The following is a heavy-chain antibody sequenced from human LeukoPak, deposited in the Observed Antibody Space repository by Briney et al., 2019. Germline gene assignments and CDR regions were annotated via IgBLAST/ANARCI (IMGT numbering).Heavy chain of an antibody. J-gene: IGHJ5*02. CDR2: IYTSGST. D-gene: IGHD6-13*01. V-gene: IGHV4-4*07. CDR1: GGSISSYY. Sequence: SETLSLTCTVSGGSISSYYWSWLRQPAGKGLEWIGRIYTSGSTNYNPSLKSRVTMSVDTSKNQFSLKLSSVTAADTAVYYCARGVWVNRYNWFDPWGQGTLVTVSS. CDR3: ARGVWVNRYNWFDP.